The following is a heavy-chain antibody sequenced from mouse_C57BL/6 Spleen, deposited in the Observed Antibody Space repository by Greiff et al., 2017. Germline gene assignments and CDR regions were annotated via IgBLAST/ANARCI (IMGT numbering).Heavy chain of an antibody. Sequence: EVQLQQSGPVLVKPGASVKMSCKASGYTFTDYYMNWVKQSHGKSLEWIGVINPYNGGTSYNQKFKGKATLTVDKSSSTAYMELNSLTSEDSAVYYCARRGLRNAMDYWGQGTSLTVSS. CDR2: INPYNGGT. D-gene: IGHD2-4*01. J-gene: IGHJ4*01. V-gene: IGHV1-19*01. CDR3: ARRGLRNAMDY. CDR1: GYTFTDYY.